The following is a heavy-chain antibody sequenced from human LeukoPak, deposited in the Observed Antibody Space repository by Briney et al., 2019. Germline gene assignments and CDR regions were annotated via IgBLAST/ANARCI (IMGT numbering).Heavy chain of an antibody. CDR2: IDYSGST. D-gene: IGHD1-26*01. CDR3: ARDRRRDRLHAFDI. J-gene: IGHJ3*02. CDR1: GGTISRYY. V-gene: IGHV4-59*01. Sequence: PSETLSLTCTVSGGTISRYYWSWIRQPPGKGLEWIAYIDYSGSTNYNPSLKSRLTISLDASKNQFSLKLSSVTAADTAVYYCARDRRRDRLHAFDIWAKGQWSPSLQ.